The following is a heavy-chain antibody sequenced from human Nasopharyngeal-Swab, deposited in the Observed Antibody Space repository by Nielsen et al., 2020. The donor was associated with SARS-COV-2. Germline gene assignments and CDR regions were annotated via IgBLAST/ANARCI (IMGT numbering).Heavy chain of an antibody. Sequence: GESLKISCAASGFTFSSYDMHWVRQAPGKGLEWVAVVSHDGSNKYYADSVKGRFTISRDNSKNTLFLQMSSLRGEDTALYYCVHCSGGSCYSGFDHWGQGTLVTVSS. J-gene: IGHJ4*02. CDR3: VHCSGGSCYSGFDH. CDR2: VSHDGSNK. D-gene: IGHD2-15*01. CDR1: GFTFSSYD. V-gene: IGHV3-30*03.